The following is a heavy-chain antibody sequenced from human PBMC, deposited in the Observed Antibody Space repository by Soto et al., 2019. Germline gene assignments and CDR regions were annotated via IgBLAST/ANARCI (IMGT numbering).Heavy chain of an antibody. CDR2: INAGNGNT. CDR3: ARDKELHYYDSSGYHDY. V-gene: IGHV1-3*01. Sequence: ASVKVSCKASGYTFTSYAMHWVRQAPGQRPEWMGWINAGNGNTKYSQKFQGRVTITRDTSASTAYMELSSLRSEDTAVYYCARDKELHYYDSSGYHDYWGQGTLVTVSS. D-gene: IGHD3-22*01. CDR1: GYTFTSYA. J-gene: IGHJ4*02.